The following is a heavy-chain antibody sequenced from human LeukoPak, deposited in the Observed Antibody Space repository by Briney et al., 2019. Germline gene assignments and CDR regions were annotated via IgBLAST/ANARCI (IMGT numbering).Heavy chain of an antibody. CDR3: ARDPRGRYEDWFDP. CDR2: IYASGST. J-gene: IGHJ5*02. Sequence: PSETLSLTCTVSALSITYDTYYWAWIRQPPGKGLEWIGSIYASGSTYYSPSLKSRVIISVDTSKNHFSLTLSAVTAADAAVYYCARDPRGRYEDWFDPWGQGTLVTVSS. CDR1: ALSITYDTYY. V-gene: IGHV4-39*07. D-gene: IGHD1-26*01.